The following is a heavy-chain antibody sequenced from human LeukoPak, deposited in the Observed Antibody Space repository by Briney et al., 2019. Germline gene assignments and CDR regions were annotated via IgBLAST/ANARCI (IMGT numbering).Heavy chain of an antibody. CDR3: AREGYYGSGSPPSLYFDY. J-gene: IGHJ4*02. Sequence: GGSLRLSCAASGFTFSNYAMHWVRQAPGKGLEWVAVTSSDLNVKLYADSVKGRFTISRDNSRSTLYLQMNSLRPEDTAIYYCAREGYYGSGSPPSLYFDYWGQGTLVTVSS. CDR2: TSSDLNVK. V-gene: IGHV3-30-3*01. D-gene: IGHD3-10*01. CDR1: GFTFSNYA.